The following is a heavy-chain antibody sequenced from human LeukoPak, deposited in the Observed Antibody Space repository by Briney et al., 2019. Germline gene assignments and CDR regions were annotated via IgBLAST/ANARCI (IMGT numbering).Heavy chain of an antibody. CDR3: AKEKETTAPYNWFDP. D-gene: IGHD4-11*01. V-gene: IGHV3-23*01. Sequence: GGSLRLSCAASGFTFSGYAMSWVRQAPGKGLEWVSSTSGSGGSTYYADSVKGRFTISRDNSKNTWSLQMNSLRAEDTAVYYCAKEKETTAPYNWFDPWGQGTLVTVSS. CDR1: GFTFSGYA. CDR2: TSGSGGST. J-gene: IGHJ5*02.